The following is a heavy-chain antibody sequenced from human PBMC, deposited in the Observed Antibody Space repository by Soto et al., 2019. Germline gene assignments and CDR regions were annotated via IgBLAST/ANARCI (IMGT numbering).Heavy chain of an antibody. D-gene: IGHD6-19*01. V-gene: IGHV4-4*02. CDR1: GGSISSSNW. CDR2: IYHSGST. J-gene: IGHJ4*02. CDR3: ARLGSSGWYQGSYFDY. Sequence: PSETLSLTCAVSGGSISSSNWWSWVRQPPGKGLEWIGEIYHSGSTNYNPSLKSRVTLSVETSKNQFSLKMSSVTAADTALYYCARLGSSGWYQGSYFDYWGQGTLVTVSS.